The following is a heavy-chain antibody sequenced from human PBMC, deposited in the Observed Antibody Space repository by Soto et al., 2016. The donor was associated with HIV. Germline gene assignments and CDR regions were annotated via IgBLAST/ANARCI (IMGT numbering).Heavy chain of an antibody. Sequence: EVQLLESGGGLVQPGGSVRLSCAASGFTFNNYAMSWVRQAPGKGLEWVSTISGSGGSTYCADSVKGRFTISRDNSKNTLYLQMNSLRSEDTAVYYCAKATSGLYSSSRRHFDYWGQGTLVTVSS. CDR3: AKATSGLYSSSRRHFDY. J-gene: IGHJ4*02. V-gene: IGHV3-23*01. CDR1: GFTFNNYA. D-gene: IGHD6-13*01. CDR2: ISGSGGST.